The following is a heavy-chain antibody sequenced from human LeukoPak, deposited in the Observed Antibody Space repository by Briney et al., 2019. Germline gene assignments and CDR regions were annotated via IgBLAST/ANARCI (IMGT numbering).Heavy chain of an antibody. CDR3: ARVGIVGATGGFDY. D-gene: IGHD1-26*01. Sequence: GGSLRLSCAASGFTFSSYEMNWVRQAPGKGLEWVSSISGTSTYIYYADSVKGRFTISRDNAKNSLFLQMNSLRAEDTAVYYCARVGIVGATGGFDYWGQGTLVTVSS. CDR1: GFTFSSYE. CDR2: ISGTSTYI. V-gene: IGHV3-21*01. J-gene: IGHJ4*02.